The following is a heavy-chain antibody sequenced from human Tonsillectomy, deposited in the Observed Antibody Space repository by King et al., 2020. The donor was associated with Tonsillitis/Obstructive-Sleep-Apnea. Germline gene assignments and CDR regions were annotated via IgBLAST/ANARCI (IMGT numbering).Heavy chain of an antibody. CDR3: ARHGDDTNYYYNYYMDV. V-gene: IGHV1-18*01. J-gene: IGHJ6*03. Sequence: QLVQSGSEVKKPGASVKVSCKASGYTFTSYAISWVRQAPGQGLEWMGWISGYKGDTNYAQKLQGRVTMTTDTSTSTAYMELRSLRSDDTAVYYCARHGDDTNYYYNYYMDVWGKGTTVTVSS. D-gene: IGHD3-9*01. CDR1: GYTFTSYA. CDR2: ISGYKGDT.